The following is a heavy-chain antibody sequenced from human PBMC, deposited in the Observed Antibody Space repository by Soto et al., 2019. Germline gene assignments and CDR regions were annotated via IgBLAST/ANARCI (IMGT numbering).Heavy chain of an antibody. Sequence: VQLQESGPGLVRPSQTLSLTCTVSGVSIRSGELYWTWISQPPGKGLEWIGYIYRSGSAFCNPSLKSRLRISIDASNNQVALKLNSVTAADTAISYCARDLEYRTTFYGMDIWGQGTTVTVSS. CDR3: ARDLEYRTTFYGMDI. D-gene: IGHD6-6*01. CDR2: IYRSGSA. V-gene: IGHV4-30-4*01. CDR1: GVSIRSGELY. J-gene: IGHJ6*02.